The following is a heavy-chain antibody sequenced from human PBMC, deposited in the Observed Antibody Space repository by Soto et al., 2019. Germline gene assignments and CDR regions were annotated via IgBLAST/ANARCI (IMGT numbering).Heavy chain of an antibody. CDR3: AREVRYSSSWTEQSLDY. D-gene: IGHD6-13*01. V-gene: IGHV3-74*01. J-gene: IGHJ4*02. CDR1: GFTFSSYW. Sequence: GGSLRLSCAASGFTFSSYWMHWVRQAPGKGLVWVSRINSDGSSTSYADSVKGRFTISRDNAKNTLYLQMNSLRAEDTAVYYCAREVRYSSSWTEQSLDYWGQRTLVTVSS. CDR2: INSDGSST.